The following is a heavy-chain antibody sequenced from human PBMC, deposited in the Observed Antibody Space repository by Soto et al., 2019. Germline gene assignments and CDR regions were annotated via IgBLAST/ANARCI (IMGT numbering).Heavy chain of an antibody. CDR1: GFSLITSGMR. J-gene: IGHJ4*02. V-gene: IGHV2-70*04. D-gene: IGHD2-21*02. CDR3: ARHSDTVVTLDY. Sequence: GSGPTLVNPTQTLTLTCTFSGFSLITSGMRVSWILQPPGKALEWLARIDWDDDKFYSTSLKTRLTISKDTSKNQVVLTMTNMDPVDTATYYCARHSDTVVTLDYRGQGTLVTAPQ. CDR2: IDWDDDK.